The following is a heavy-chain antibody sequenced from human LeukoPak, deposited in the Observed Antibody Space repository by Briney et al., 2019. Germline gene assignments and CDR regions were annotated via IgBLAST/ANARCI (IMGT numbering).Heavy chain of an antibody. CDR2: ISSSSSYI. V-gene: IGHV3-21*01. J-gene: IGHJ5*02. CDR1: GFTFSSYA. Sequence: GGSLRLSCAASGFTFSSYAMRWVRQAPGRGVEWGSSISSSSSYIYYADSVKGRFTISRDNAKNSLYLQMNSLRAEDTAVYYCARGFGGIAAAGTRWFDPWGQGTLVTVSS. CDR3: ARGFGGIAAAGTRWFDP. D-gene: IGHD6-13*01.